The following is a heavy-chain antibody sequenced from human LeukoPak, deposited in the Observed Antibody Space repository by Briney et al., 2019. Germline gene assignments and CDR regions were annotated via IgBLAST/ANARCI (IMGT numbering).Heavy chain of an antibody. CDR3: ARDKYYDSSGYYY. CDR1: GGSFSGYY. CDR2: INHSGST. J-gene: IGHJ4*02. D-gene: IGHD3-22*01. V-gene: IGHV4-34*01. Sequence: RPSETLSLTCAVYGGSFSGYYWSWIRQPPGKGLEWIGEINHSGSTNYNPSLKSRVTISVDTSKNQFSLKLSSVTAADTAVYYCARDKYYDSSGYYYWGQGTLVTVSS.